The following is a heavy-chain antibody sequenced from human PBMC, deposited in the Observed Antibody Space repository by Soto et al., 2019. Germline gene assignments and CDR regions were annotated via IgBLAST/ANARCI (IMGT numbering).Heavy chain of an antibody. CDR3: AKDSAAGTSFDY. J-gene: IGHJ4*02. CDR2: ISYDGSNK. V-gene: IGHV3-30*18. Sequence: QVQLVESGGGVVQPGRSLRLSCAASGFTFSSYGMHWVRQAPGKGLEWVAVISYDGSNKYYADSVKGRFTISRDNSKNTLYLQMNSLRAEDTAVYYCAKDSAAGTSFDYRGQGTLVTVSS. D-gene: IGHD6-13*01. CDR1: GFTFSSYG.